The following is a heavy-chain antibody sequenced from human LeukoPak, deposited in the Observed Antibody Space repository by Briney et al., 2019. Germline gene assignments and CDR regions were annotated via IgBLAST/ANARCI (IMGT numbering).Heavy chain of an antibody. CDR2: IIPIFGTA. CDR3: ARGREYSCSSGYDY. V-gene: IGHV1-69*13. Sequence: SVKVSCKASGGTFSSYAISWVRQAPGQGLEWMGGIIPIFGTANYAQKFQGRVTITAVESTSTAYMELSSLRSEDTAVYYCARGREYSCSSGYDYWGQGTLVTVSS. J-gene: IGHJ4*02. CDR1: GGTFSSYA. D-gene: IGHD6-6*01.